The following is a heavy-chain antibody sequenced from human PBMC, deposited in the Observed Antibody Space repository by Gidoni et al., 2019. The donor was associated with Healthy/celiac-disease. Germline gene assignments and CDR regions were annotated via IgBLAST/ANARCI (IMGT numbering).Heavy chain of an antibody. J-gene: IGHJ6*02. D-gene: IGHD6-19*01. V-gene: IGHV4-39*01. CDR3: ARQVAAVAGHYYDYGMDV. CDR1: GGSISSSIYS. CDR2: IYYSGST. Sequence: QLQLQESGPGLVKPSETLSLPCTVSGGSISSSIYSWGWIRQPPGKGLEWIGSIYYSGSTYYNPSLKSRVTISVDTSKNQFSLKLSSVTAADTAVYYCARQVAAVAGHYYDYGMDVWGQGTTVTVSS.